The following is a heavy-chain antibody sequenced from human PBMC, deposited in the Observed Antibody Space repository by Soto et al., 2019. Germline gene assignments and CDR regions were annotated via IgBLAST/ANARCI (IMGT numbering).Heavy chain of an antibody. D-gene: IGHD6-13*01. CDR1: EYTFTSYY. V-gene: IGHV1-46*01. CDR2: INPSGGGT. J-gene: IGHJ5*02. CDR3: ARGKAAIVSTWFDP. Sequence: ASVKVSCKTSEYTFTSYYVHCVRQAPGQGLEWMGVINPSGGGTTCAQKFQGRVSMTRDTSTRTVYMDMRSLRSDDTAVYYCARGKAAIVSTWFDPWGQGTLVTVSS.